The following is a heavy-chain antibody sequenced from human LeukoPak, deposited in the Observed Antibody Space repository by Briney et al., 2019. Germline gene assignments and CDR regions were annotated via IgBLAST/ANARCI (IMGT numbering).Heavy chain of an antibody. D-gene: IGHD6-13*01. J-gene: IGHJ4*02. CDR3: ARDSVAAGMNFDY. CDR1: GGTFSSYA. Sequence: SVKVSCKASGGTFSSYAISWVRQAPGQGLEWMGGIIPIFGTANYAQKFQGRVTITTDESTSTAYMELSSLRSEDTAVYYCARDSVAAGMNFDYWGQGTLVTVSS. V-gene: IGHV1-69*05. CDR2: IIPIFGTA.